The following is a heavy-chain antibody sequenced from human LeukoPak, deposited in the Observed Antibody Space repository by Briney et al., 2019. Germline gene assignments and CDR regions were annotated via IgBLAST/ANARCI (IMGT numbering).Heavy chain of an antibody. Sequence: SETLSLTCAVSGGSISSGGYSWSWIRQPPGKGLEWIGYIYHSGSTYYNPSLKSRVTISVDRSRNQFSLKLSSVTAADTAVYYCARTGFGELSYFDYWGQGTLVTVSS. J-gene: IGHJ4*02. CDR3: ARTGFGELSYFDY. CDR1: GGSISSGGYS. D-gene: IGHD3-10*01. V-gene: IGHV4-30-2*01. CDR2: IYHSGST.